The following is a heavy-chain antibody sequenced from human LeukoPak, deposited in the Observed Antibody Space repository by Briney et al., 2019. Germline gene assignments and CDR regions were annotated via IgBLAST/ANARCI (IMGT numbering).Heavy chain of an antibody. CDR1: GGSISSSSYY. D-gene: IGHD3-16*01. J-gene: IGHJ6*02. V-gene: IGHV4-39*01. Sequence: SETLSLTCTVSGGSISSSSYYWGWIRQPPGKGLEWIGSIYYSGSTYYNPSLKSRVTISVDTSKNQFSLKLSSVTAADTAVYYCASPIMITFGGVTGGHGMDVWGQGTTVTVSS. CDR2: IYYSGST. CDR3: ASPIMITFGGVTGGHGMDV.